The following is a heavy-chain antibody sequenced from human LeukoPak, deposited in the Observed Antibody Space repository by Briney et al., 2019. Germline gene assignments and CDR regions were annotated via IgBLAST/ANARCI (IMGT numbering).Heavy chain of an antibody. J-gene: IGHJ4*02. D-gene: IGHD3-3*01. CDR1: GFTFSNFW. CDR2: VTPDGGGA. Sequence: GGSLRLSCAASGFTFSNFWMHWVRQAPGKGLVWVSRVTPDGGGADYMDSVKGRFTISRDNAKNTLYLQMNSLGAEDMAVYYCARGVDTTTNNELNYWGQGTLVNVSP. V-gene: IGHV3-74*01. CDR3: ARGVDTTTNNELNY.